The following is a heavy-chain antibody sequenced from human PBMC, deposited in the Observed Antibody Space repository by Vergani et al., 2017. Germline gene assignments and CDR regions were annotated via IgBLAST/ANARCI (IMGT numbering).Heavy chain of an antibody. V-gene: IGHV3-53*01. D-gene: IGHD2-2*01. J-gene: IGHJ4*02. CDR3: AREMVDCSSTSCPFDY. CDR1: GFTVSSNY. Sequence: EVQLVESGGGLIKPGGSLRLSCAASGFTVSSNYMSWVRQAPGKGLEWVSVIYSGGSTSYADSVTGLFTISRDNSKTTLDLHMNSLRADETAVYYCAREMVDCSSTSCPFDYWGQGTLVTVSS. CDR2: IYSGGST.